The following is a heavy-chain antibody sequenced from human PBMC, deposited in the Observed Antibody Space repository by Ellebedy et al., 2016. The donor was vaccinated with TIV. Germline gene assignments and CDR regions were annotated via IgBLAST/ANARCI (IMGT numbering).Heavy chain of an antibody. CDR3: ARDPGELLPGLADY. Sequence: GGSLRLSXAASGFTFSNYWMHWVRQAPGEGLVWVSRIKSDGSSTTYADSVKGRFTISRDNAKNTLYLQMNSLRAEDTAVYYCARDPGELLPGLADYWGQGTLVTVSS. D-gene: IGHD1-26*01. CDR2: IKSDGSST. V-gene: IGHV3-74*01. J-gene: IGHJ4*02. CDR1: GFTFSNYW.